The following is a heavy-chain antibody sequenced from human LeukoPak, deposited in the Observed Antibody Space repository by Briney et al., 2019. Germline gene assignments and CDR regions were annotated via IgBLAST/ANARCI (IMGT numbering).Heavy chain of an antibody. V-gene: IGHV3-23*01. D-gene: IGHD3-10*01. CDR1: GFTFSSYA. CDR2: ISGSGGST. CDR3: AKVPGSGSYSYYFDY. Sequence: PGGSLRLSCAASGFTFSSYAMSWVRQAPGEGLEWVSAISGSGGSTYYADSVKGRFTISRDNSKNTLYLQMNSLRAEDTAVYYCAKVPGSGSYSYYFDYWGQGTLVTVSS. J-gene: IGHJ4*02.